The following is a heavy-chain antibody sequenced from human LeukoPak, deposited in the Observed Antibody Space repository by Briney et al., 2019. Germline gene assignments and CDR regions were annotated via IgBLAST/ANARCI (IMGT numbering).Heavy chain of an antibody. V-gene: IGHV3-23*01. J-gene: IGHJ3*02. CDR1: GYTFSSYA. Sequence: PGGSLRLSCAASGYTFSSYAMSWVRQAPGKGLEWVSAISGSGGSTYYADSVTGRFTISRDNAKNSLYLRMNSLRAEDTAVYFCARSGTTYYYDSGTRIWGQGTMVTVSS. CDR2: ISGSGGST. CDR3: ARSGTTYYYDSGTRI. D-gene: IGHD3-22*01.